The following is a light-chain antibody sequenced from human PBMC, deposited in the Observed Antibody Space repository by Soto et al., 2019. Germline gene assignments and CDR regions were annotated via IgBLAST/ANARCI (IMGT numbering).Light chain of an antibody. CDR1: QSVTSGY. V-gene: IGKV3-20*01. Sequence: EIVLTQSPGTLSLSPGERATLSCRVSQSVTSGYLAWYQQKPGQAPRLIIYNTSHRAAGIPDRFSGSGSETDFTLTISRLEPEDFAVYYCQQYGSSPLYSFGQGTNLEIK. CDR2: NTS. J-gene: IGKJ2*01. CDR3: QQYGSSPLYS.